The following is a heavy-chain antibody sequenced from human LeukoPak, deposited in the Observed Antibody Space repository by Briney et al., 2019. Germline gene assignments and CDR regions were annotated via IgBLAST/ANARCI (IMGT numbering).Heavy chain of an antibody. Sequence: ASVKVSCKAYGYSITAHYMHWVRQAPGQGLEWMGWIDPKSGDTRCAQKFQGRVTMTPDTSISTAYMELSRLTSDDTAVYYCARAVNWGYDYWGQGTLVTVSS. CDR3: ARAVNWGYDY. D-gene: IGHD7-27*01. CDR2: IDPKSGDT. V-gene: IGHV1-2*02. J-gene: IGHJ4*02. CDR1: GYSITAHY.